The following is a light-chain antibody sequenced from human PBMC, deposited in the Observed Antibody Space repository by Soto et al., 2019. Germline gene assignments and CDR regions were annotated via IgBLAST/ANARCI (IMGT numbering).Light chain of an antibody. Sequence: EIVLTQSPGTLSLSPGERATLSCRASQSVSSTYLAWYQQTPGQAPRLLIYGASNSATGIPDRFSGSGSGTDFTLTISRLEPEDFAVYYCQQYGGSRWTFGQGTRVDI. CDR3: QQYGGSRWT. CDR2: GAS. CDR1: QSVSSTY. J-gene: IGKJ1*01. V-gene: IGKV3-20*01.